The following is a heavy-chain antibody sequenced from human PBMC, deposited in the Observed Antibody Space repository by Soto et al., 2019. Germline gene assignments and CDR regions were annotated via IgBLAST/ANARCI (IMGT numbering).Heavy chain of an antibody. CDR2: IHYSGNT. D-gene: IGHD5-18*01. Sequence: SETLFLTSPVSCCPINSGSFYLGWIRQPPGKGLEWIGSIHYSGNTYYNPSLKSRVTISVDTAKNQISLKLSSVTAADTAVYLCVRHPPRYGYPTVSTCWGRGPLVT. V-gene: IGHV4-39*01. J-gene: IGHJ4*01. CDR3: VRHPPRYGYPTVSTC. CDR1: CCPINSGSFY.